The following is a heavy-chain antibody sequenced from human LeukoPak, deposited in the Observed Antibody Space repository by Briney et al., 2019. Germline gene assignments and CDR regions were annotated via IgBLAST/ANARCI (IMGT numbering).Heavy chain of an antibody. D-gene: IGHD3-22*01. CDR2: INPNSGGT. CDR3: VFDYYDSSGYAKAGLHY. J-gene: IGHJ4*02. CDR1: GYTFTGYY. Sequence: ASVKVSCKASGYTFTGYYMHWVRQAPGQGLEWMGWINPNSGGTDYAQKFQGRVTMTRDTSISTAYMELSRLRSDDTAVYYCVFDYYDSSGYAKAGLHYWGQGTLVTVSS. V-gene: IGHV1-2*02.